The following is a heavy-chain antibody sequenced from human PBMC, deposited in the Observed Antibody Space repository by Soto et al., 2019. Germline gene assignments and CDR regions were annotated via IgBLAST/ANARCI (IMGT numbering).Heavy chain of an antibody. CDR1: GYTFTSYA. D-gene: IGHD3-10*01. CDR2: INAGNGNT. CDR3: GRRPSSGDYYYSSSMDV. V-gene: IGHV1-3*01. J-gene: IGHJ6*03. Sequence: ASVKVSCKASGYTFTSYAMHWVRQAPGQRLEWMGWINAGNGNTKYSQKFQGRVTITRDTSASTAYMELSSLRPEDTAVYYCGRRPSSGDYYYSSSMDVWGKGTTVTVSS.